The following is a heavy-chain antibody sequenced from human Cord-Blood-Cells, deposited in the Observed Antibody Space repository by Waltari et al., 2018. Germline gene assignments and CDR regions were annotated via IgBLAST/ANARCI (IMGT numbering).Heavy chain of an antibody. V-gene: IGHV3-33*01. Sequence: QVQLVESGGGVVQPGRSLRLSCAASGFTFSSYGMHWVRQAQGKGLEWVAVIWYDGSNKYYADSVKGRFTISRDNSKNTLYLQMNSLRAEDTAVYYCARDLIYYDSSGYYPTFGYWGQGTLVTVSS. J-gene: IGHJ4*02. CDR1: GFTFSSYG. CDR3: ARDLIYYDSSGYYPTFGY. D-gene: IGHD3-22*01. CDR2: IWYDGSNK.